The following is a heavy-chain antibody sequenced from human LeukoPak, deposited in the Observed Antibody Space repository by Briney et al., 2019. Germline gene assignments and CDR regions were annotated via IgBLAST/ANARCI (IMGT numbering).Heavy chain of an antibody. CDR1: GYTFTGYY. V-gene: IGHV1-2*02. CDR2: INLNSGVT. CDR3: ARDRVTTNTPYFHY. J-gene: IGHJ4*02. D-gene: IGHD4-17*01. Sequence: WASVKVSCEASGYTFTGYYMHWVRQAPGQGLEWMGWINLNSGVTNYAQNFQGRVTMTRDTSISTAYMELSRLRSDDTAVYYCARDRVTTNTPYFHYWGQGTLVTVSS.